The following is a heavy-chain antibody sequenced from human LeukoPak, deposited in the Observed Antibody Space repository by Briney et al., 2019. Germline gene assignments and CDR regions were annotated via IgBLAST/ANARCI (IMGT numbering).Heavy chain of an antibody. Sequence: GASVKVSCKASGYTFTSYGISWVRQAPGQGLEWMGRINPNSGGTNYAQKFQGRVTMTRDTSVSTAYMELSRLRSDDTAVYYCASGTGTTSTSGVDVWGQGTTVTVSS. CDR1: GYTFTSYG. CDR2: INPNSGGT. CDR3: ASGTGTTSTSGVDV. D-gene: IGHD1-7*01. J-gene: IGHJ6*02. V-gene: IGHV1-2*06.